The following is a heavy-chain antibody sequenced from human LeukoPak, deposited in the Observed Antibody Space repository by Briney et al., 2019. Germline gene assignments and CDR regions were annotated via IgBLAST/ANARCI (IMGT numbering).Heavy chain of an antibody. Sequence: GGSLRLSCAASGFTFSSYSMNWVRQAPGKGLEWVSYISSDNSTIYYADSVKGRFTISRDNAKDSLYLQMNSLRAEDTAVYYCVRDLHSSTWYRDWFDPWGQGTLVTVSS. CDR2: ISSDNSTI. CDR3: VRDLHSSTWYRDWFDP. V-gene: IGHV3-48*01. D-gene: IGHD6-13*01. J-gene: IGHJ5*02. CDR1: GFTFSSYS.